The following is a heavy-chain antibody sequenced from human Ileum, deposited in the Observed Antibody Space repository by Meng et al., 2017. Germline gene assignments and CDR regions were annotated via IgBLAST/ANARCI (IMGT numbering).Heavy chain of an antibody. D-gene: IGHD4-17*01. Sequence: GESLKISCAASGIIFSNAWMSWVRQAPGKGLEWVGRIKSNAEGGTTDYDAPVKGRFTISRDDSQNTLLLQLNSLKTEDTAVYYCATPNTKFHGDYYFDYWGQGTLVTVSS. V-gene: IGHV3-15*01. CDR2: IKSNAEGGTT. CDR1: GIIFSNAW. J-gene: IGHJ4*02. CDR3: ATPNTKFHGDYYFDY.